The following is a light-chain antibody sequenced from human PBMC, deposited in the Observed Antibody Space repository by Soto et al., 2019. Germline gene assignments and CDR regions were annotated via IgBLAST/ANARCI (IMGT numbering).Light chain of an antibody. CDR3: CSYACTSLWV. CDR2: DVS. V-gene: IGLV2-11*01. Sequence: QSALTQPRSVSGSPGQSVTISCTGTSSVVGGSNLVSWYQQHAGKAPKLVIYDVSKRPSGVPDRFSGSKSGNTASLTISGLQVDDEAEYYCCSYACTSLWVCGGGTKLTV. J-gene: IGLJ3*02. CDR1: SSVVGGSNL.